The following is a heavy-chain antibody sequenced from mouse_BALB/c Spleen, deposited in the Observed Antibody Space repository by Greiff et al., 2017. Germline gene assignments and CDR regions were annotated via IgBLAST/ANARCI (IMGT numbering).Heavy chain of an antibody. CDR1: GYSFTSYW. CDR2: IDPSDSET. V-gene: IGHV1S126*01. CDR3: AREEAPYYYAMDY. J-gene: IGHJ4*01. Sequence: QVQLKESGPQLVRPGASVKISCKASGYSFTSYWMHWVKQRPGQGLEWIGMIDPSDSETRLNQKFKDKATLTVDKSSSTAYMQLSSPTSEDSAVYYCAREEAPYYYAMDYWGQGTSVTVSS.